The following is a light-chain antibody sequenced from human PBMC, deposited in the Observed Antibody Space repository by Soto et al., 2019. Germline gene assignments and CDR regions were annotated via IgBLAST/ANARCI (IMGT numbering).Light chain of an antibody. J-gene: IGLJ1*01. CDR3: AAWDDSPNGYV. Sequence: QSVLTQPPSASGTPGQRVTISSSGSSSNIGSNTVTWYQQLPGSAPKLLIYSNNQRPSGVPDRFSGSKSGTSASLAISGLQSDDEADYYCAAWDDSPNGYVFGSGTKGTVL. V-gene: IGLV1-44*01. CDR1: SSNIGSNT. CDR2: SNN.